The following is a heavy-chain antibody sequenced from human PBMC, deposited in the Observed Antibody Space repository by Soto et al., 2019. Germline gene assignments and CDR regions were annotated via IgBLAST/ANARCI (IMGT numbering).Heavy chain of an antibody. Sequence: PGGSLRLSCAASGFTFNTYWMHWVRQAPGKGLVWVSRINSDGSITDYADSVKGRFTISRDNAKNTLYLQMNSLRAEDTAVYYCAKDTTLSGVNMITFGGVIASGLFDIWAQGTMVTVSS. J-gene: IGHJ3*02. CDR2: INSDGSIT. CDR1: GFTFNTYW. CDR3: AKDTTLSGVNMITFGGVIASGLFDI. D-gene: IGHD3-16*02. V-gene: IGHV3-74*01.